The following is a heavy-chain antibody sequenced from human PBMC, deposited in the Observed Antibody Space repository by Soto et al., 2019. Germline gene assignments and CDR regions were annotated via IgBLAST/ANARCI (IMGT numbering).Heavy chain of an antibody. Sequence: HVQLQESGPGLVKPSETLSLTCTVSNASVNSGYYDWSWIRQPPGKGLEWIAYFYYGGATSYNPSLSSRVSISVDTSKSQFSLNIRSLTAADTAIYYCAGAYTSSYYPAIYYYGLDVCGQGTTVSVSS. V-gene: IGHV4-61*01. CDR2: FYYGGAT. J-gene: IGHJ6*02. CDR3: AGAYTSSYYPAIYYYGLDV. D-gene: IGHD2-2*01. CDR1: NASVNSGYYD.